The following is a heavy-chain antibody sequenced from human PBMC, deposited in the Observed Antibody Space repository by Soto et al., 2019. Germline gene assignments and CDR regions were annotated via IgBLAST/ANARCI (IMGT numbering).Heavy chain of an antibody. CDR3: ARGGWDCFHDY. CDR1: GFTFSNSA. Sequence: ASVKVSCKTSGFTFSNSAVQWVRQARGQRLEWIGWIIVGSGNTNYLQSLRGRITMTRDTSTGTAYMELSSLRSEDTAVYYCARGGWDCFHDYWGQGTLVTGSS. J-gene: IGHJ4*02. V-gene: IGHV1-58*01. D-gene: IGHD2-21*01. CDR2: IIVGSGNT.